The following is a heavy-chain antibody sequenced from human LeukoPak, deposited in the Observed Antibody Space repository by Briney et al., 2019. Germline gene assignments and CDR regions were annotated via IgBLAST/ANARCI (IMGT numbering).Heavy chain of an antibody. J-gene: IGHJ4*02. CDR3: ARDHSDYVRVGLDY. CDR2: IKQDGSEK. D-gene: IGHD5-12*01. V-gene: IGHV3-7*01. Sequence: GGSLRLSCAASGFTFISYWMSWVRQAPGKGLEWVANIKQDGSEKYYVDSVKGRFTISRDNAKNSLYLQMNSLRAEDTAVYFCARDHSDYVRVGLDYWGQGTLVTVSS. CDR1: GFTFISYW.